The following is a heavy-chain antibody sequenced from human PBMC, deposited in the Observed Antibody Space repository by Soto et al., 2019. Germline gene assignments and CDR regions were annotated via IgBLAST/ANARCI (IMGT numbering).Heavy chain of an antibody. J-gene: IGHJ4*02. D-gene: IGHD3-16*01. CDR2: IYYSGST. Sequence: SETLSLTCTVSGASISSSSYYWGWIRQPPGKGLEWIGSIYYSGSTYYNPSLKSRVTISVDTSKNQFSLKLSSVTAADTAVYYCARRPSRVCDYWGQGTLVTVSS. CDR1: GASISSSSYY. V-gene: IGHV4-39*01. CDR3: ARRPSRVCDY.